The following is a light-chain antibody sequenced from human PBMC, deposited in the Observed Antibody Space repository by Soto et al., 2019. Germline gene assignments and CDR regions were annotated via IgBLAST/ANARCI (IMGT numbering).Light chain of an antibody. Sequence: QSALTQPASVSGSPGQSITISCTGIGSDVGGYDYVSWYQHHPGKAPKVMIYEVTNRPSGVSNRFSGSKSGNTASLTISGLLAEDEADYYCSSYTSSSTYVFGTGTKV. CDR3: SSYTSSSTYV. CDR2: EVT. V-gene: IGLV2-14*01. J-gene: IGLJ1*01. CDR1: GSDVGGYDY.